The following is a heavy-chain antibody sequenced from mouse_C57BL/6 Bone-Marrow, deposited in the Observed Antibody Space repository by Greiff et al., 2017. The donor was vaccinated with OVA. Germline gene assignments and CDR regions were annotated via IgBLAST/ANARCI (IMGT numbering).Heavy chain of an antibody. CDR3: AIETAQAPFYYAMDY. CDR2: IHPSASDT. CDR1: GYTFTSYW. V-gene: IGHV1-74*01. J-gene: IGHJ4*01. Sequence: VQLQQPGAELVKPGASVKVSCKASGYTFTSYWMHWVKQRPGQGLEWIGRIHPSASDTNYNPKFKGKATLTVDKSSSTAYMQLSSLTSEDSAVYDWAIETAQAPFYYAMDYWGQGTSVTVSS. D-gene: IGHD3-2*02.